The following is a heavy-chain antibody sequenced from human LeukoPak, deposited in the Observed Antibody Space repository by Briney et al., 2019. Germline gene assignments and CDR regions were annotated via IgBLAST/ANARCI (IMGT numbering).Heavy chain of an antibody. Sequence: SETLSLTCAVYGGSFSGYYWSWIRQPPGKGLEWIGEINHSGSTNYNPSLKSRVTISVDTSKNQFPLKLSSVTAADTAVYYCASRLRYYGMDVRGQGTTVTVSS. V-gene: IGHV4-34*01. J-gene: IGHJ6*02. CDR1: GGSFSGYY. CDR3: ASRLRYYGMDV. CDR2: INHSGST.